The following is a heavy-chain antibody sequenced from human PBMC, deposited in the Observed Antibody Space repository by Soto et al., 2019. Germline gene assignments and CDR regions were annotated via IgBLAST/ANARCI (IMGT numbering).Heavy chain of an antibody. D-gene: IGHD2-2*01. J-gene: IGHJ5*02. CDR2: IYYSGST. V-gene: IGHV4-59*01. Sequence: KPSETLSLTCTVSGGSISSYYWSWIRQPPGKGLEWIGYIYYSGSTNYNPSLKSRVTISVDTSKNQFSLKLSSVTAADTAVYYCARVRYCSSTSCRGSWFDPWGQGTLVTVYS. CDR1: GGSISSYY. CDR3: ARVRYCSSTSCRGSWFDP.